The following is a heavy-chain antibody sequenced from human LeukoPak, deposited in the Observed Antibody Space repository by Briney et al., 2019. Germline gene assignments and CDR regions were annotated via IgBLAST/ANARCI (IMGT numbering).Heavy chain of an antibody. D-gene: IGHD6-13*01. CDR3: ARRTAGGRCFDY. J-gene: IGHJ4*02. CDR2: ISSGGRSI. V-gene: IGHV3-11*01. CDR1: GFTFSDYH. Sequence: GGSLRLSCAVSGFTFSDYHMSWIRQAPGKGLEWISYISSGGRSISHADSVKGRFTISRDNAENSLYLQMNSLRAEDTAVYYCARRTAGGRCFDYWGQGTLVTVSS.